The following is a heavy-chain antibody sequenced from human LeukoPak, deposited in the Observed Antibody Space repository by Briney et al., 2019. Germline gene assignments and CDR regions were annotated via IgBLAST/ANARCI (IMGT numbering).Heavy chain of an antibody. Sequence: GGSLRLSCAASGFTFSDYYMSWIRQAPGKGLEWVSYISSSGSTTYYADSVKGRFTISRDNAKNSLYLQMNSLRAEDTAVYHCARDQYYYDSSGYSYWGQGTLVTVSS. CDR2: ISSSGSTT. CDR1: GFTFSDYY. J-gene: IGHJ4*02. D-gene: IGHD3-22*01. CDR3: ARDQYYYDSSGYSY. V-gene: IGHV3-11*01.